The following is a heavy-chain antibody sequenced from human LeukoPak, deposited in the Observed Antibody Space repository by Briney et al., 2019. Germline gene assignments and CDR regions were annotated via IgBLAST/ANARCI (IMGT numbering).Heavy chain of an antibody. J-gene: IGHJ4*02. CDR2: ISGSGGST. Sequence: GGSLRLSCAASGFTFASYTMTWVRQAPGKGLEWISGISGSGGSTYYADSVKGRFTISGDDSKNTLYVQMNSLRVEDTAVYYCARPNYHDSSGYYSAYHFDNWGQGTRVTVSS. CDR1: GFTFASYT. D-gene: IGHD3-22*01. V-gene: IGHV3-23*01. CDR3: ARPNYHDSSGYYSAYHFDN.